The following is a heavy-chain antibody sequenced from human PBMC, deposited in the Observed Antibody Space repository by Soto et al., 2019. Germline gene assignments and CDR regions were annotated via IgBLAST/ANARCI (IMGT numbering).Heavy chain of an antibody. Sequence: SETLSLTCTVSCGSISSYYWSWIRQPPGKGLEWIGYIYYSGSTNYNPSLKSRVTISVDTSKNQFSLKLSSVTAADTAVYYCGSSRYSSGWTDYWGQGTLVTVS. CDR3: GSSRYSSGWTDY. CDR2: IYYSGST. D-gene: IGHD6-19*01. CDR1: CGSISSYY. V-gene: IGHV4-59*01. J-gene: IGHJ4*02.